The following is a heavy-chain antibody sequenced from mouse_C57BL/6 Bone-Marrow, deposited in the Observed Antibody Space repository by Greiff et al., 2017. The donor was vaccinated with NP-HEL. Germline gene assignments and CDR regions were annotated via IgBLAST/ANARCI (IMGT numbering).Heavy chain of an antibody. J-gene: IGHJ3*01. Sequence: EVQLQQSGTVLARPGASVKMSCKTSGYTFTSYWMHWVKQRPGQGLEWIRAIYPGNSDTSYNQKFKGKAKLTAVTSASTAYMELSSLTNEDSAVYYCTGGAGTTWFAYWGQGTLVTVSA. CDR1: GYTFTSYW. D-gene: IGHD4-1*01. CDR3: TGGAGTTWFAY. V-gene: IGHV1-5*01. CDR2: IYPGNSDT.